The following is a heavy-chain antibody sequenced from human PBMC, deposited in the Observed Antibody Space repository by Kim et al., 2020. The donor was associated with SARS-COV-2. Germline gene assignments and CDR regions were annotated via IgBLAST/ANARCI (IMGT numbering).Heavy chain of an antibody. J-gene: IGHJ6*02. CDR1: GYTLTELS. CDR2: FDPEDGET. Sequence: ASVKVSCKVSGYTLTELSMHWVRQAPGKGLEWMGGFDPEDGETIYAQKFQGRVTMTEDTSTDTAYMELSSLRSEDTAVYYCATVGSSWHQGGYYYGMDVWGQGTTVTVSS. CDR3: ATVGSSWHQGGYYYGMDV. D-gene: IGHD6-13*01. V-gene: IGHV1-24*01.